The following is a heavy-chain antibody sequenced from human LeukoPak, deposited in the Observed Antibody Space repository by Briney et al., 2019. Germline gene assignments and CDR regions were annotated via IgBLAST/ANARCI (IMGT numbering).Heavy chain of an antibody. D-gene: IGHD6-6*01. CDR2: INPDGSIT. CDR3: AREYRSSSDRLDT. V-gene: IGHV3-74*01. J-gene: IGHJ5*01. CDR1: GFTFSTYW. Sequence: WGSLTLTCAASGFTFSTYWMYWVRQAPGKGLVWVSRINPDGSITNYADSVKGRFTVSRDNAKNSLYLQMDSLRAEDTAVYYCAREYRSSSDRLDTRGPGTLVTVSS.